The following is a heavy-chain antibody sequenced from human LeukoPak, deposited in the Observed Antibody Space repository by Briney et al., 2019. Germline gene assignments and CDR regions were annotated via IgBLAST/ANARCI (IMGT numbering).Heavy chain of an antibody. D-gene: IGHD3-16*01. CDR3: ARDTVSPGYYYSYMDV. Sequence: SQTLSLTCTVSGGSISSGSYYWSWIRQPAGKGLEWIGRIYTSGSTNYNPSLKSRVTISVDTSKNQFSLKLSSVTAADTAVYYCARDTVSPGYYYSYMDVWGNGTTVTVSS. CDR1: GGSISSGSYY. CDR2: IYTSGST. J-gene: IGHJ6*03. V-gene: IGHV4-61*02.